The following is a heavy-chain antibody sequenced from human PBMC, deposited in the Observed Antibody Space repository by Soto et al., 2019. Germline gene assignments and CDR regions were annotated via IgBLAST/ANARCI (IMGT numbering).Heavy chain of an antibody. J-gene: IGHJ4*02. CDR1: GFTFSDYY. V-gene: IGHV3-11*01. CDR2: ISSSGSTI. D-gene: IGHD6-13*01. Sequence: PGGSLRLSCAASGFTFSDYYMSWIRQAPGKGLEWVSYISSSGSTIYYADSVKGRFTISRDNAKNSLYLQMNSLRAEDTAVYYCARDNEEQQLWEPHPGDGYFDYWGQGTLVTVSS. CDR3: ARDNEEQQLWEPHPGDGYFDY.